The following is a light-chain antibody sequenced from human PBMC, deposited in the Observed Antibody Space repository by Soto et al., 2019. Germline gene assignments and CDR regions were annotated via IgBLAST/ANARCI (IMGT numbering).Light chain of an antibody. J-gene: IGLJ2*01. CDR2: EVS. CDR3: SSYTSSIVV. CDR1: SSDVGGYNY. V-gene: IGLV2-14*01. Sequence: QSALTQPASVSGSPGQSITISCTGTSSDVGGYNYVSWYQQHPGKAPKLMIYEVSNRPSGVSNRFSGSKSGNTASLTISGLQAEDEADYYCSSYTSSIVVFGGGTQLTAL.